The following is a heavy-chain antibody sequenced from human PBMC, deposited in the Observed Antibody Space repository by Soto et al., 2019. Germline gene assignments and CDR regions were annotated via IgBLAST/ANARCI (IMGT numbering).Heavy chain of an antibody. D-gene: IGHD5-18*01. J-gene: IGHJ5*02. V-gene: IGHV1-8*01. CDR2: MNPGSGDT. CDR1: GYIFTNND. Sequence: DSVKVSCKASGYIFTNNDVSWVRQATGQGLEWMGWMNPGSGDTGYAQKFQGRVTMTRNISIATAYMELSSLRADDTAIYYCARMASFGSLNWFDPWGQGTLVTVSS. CDR3: ARMASFGSLNWFDP.